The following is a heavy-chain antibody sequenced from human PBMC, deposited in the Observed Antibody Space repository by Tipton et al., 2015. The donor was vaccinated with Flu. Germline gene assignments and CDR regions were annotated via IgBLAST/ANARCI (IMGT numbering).Heavy chain of an antibody. J-gene: IGHJ2*01. CDR3: ARASLPPMVRGVIRYFDL. Sequence: TLSLTCTVSGGSISSYYWSWIRQPAGKGLEWIGRIYTSGSTNYNPSLKSRVTISVDTSKNQFSLTLSSVTAADTAVYYCARASLPPMVRGVIRYFDLWGRGTLVTVSS. CDR2: IYTSGST. V-gene: IGHV4-4*07. CDR1: GGSISSYY. D-gene: IGHD3-10*01.